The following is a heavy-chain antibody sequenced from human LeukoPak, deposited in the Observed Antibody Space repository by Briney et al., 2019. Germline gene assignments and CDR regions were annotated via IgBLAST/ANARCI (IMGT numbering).Heavy chain of an antibody. CDR2: INHSGST. J-gene: IGHJ4*02. D-gene: IGHD6-19*01. CDR1: GGSFSGYY. CDR3: ARLLAVADSRHFDY. Sequence: PSETLSLTCAVYGGSFSGYYWSWIRQPPGKGLEWIGEINHSGSTNYNPSLKSRVTISVDTSKNQFSLKLSSVTAADTAVYYCARLLAVADSRHFDYWGQGTLVTVSS. V-gene: IGHV4-34*01.